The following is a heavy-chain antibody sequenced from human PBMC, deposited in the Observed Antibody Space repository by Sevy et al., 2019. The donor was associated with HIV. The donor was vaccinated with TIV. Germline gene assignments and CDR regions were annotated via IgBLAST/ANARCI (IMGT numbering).Heavy chain of an antibody. V-gene: IGHV4-59*08. CDR3: ARLRWDLVVVPGATPGCYFDS. CDR2: VSHSGNT. Sequence: SETLSLTCTVSGDSINTYYWSWIRQPPGKGLEWIGYVSHSGNTNYNPSLKSRVSMSLDTSTNTFSLKVKSVTAAETVVYYCARLRWDLVVVPGATPGCYFDSWGQGTLVTVSS. J-gene: IGHJ4*02. D-gene: IGHD2-2*02. CDR1: GDSINTYY.